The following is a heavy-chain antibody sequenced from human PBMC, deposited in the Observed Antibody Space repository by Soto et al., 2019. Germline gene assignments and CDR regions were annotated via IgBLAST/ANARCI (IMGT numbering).Heavy chain of an antibody. CDR1: GYIFPNYG. CDR2: ISTYNGNT. D-gene: IGHD1-7*01. V-gene: IGHV1-18*01. Sequence: ASVKVSCKASGYIFPNYGISWLRQAPGQGLEWMGWISTYNGNTQYARSLQGRVSMTRDTSTTTAYMELRSLRADDTADYYCARTNWNFPNNWFDTWGQGTPVTVSS. CDR3: ARTNWNFPNNWFDT. J-gene: IGHJ5*02.